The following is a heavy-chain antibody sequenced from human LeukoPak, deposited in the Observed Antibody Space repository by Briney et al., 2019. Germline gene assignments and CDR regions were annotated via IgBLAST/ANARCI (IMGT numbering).Heavy chain of an antibody. CDR3: AKGGYQLLYDWFDP. V-gene: IGHV3-9*01. CDR2: ISWNSGSI. D-gene: IGHD2-2*02. CDR1: GFTFDDYA. Sequence: GGSLRLSCAASGFTFDDYAMHWVRQAPGKGLEGVSGISWNSGSIGYADSVKGRFTISRDNAKNSLYLQMNSLRAEDTALYYCAKGGYQLLYDWFDPWGQGTLVTVSS. J-gene: IGHJ5*02.